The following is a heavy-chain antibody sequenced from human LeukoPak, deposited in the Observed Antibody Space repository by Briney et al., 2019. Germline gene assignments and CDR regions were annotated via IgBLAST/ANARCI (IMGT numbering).Heavy chain of an antibody. CDR2: MNPNTGNT. Sequence: ASVKVSCKASGYTFISYDLNWVRQVPGQGLEWMGWMNPNTGNTGYAQKFQGRVTITRNTSISTAFMELSSLRSEDTAVYYCARPRYCSSTSCPYYFDYWGQGTLVTVSS. J-gene: IGHJ4*02. CDR3: ARPRYCSSTSCPYYFDY. CDR1: GYTFISYD. D-gene: IGHD2-2*01. V-gene: IGHV1-8*01.